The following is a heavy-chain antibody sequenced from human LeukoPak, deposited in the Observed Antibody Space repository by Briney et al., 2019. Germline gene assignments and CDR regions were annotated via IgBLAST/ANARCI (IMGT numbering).Heavy chain of an antibody. CDR1: GGTFSSYA. CDR2: IIPIFGTA. Sequence: SVKVSCKASGGTFSSYAISWVRQAPGQGLEWMGGIIPIFGTANYAQKFQGRVTITTDESTSTAYMELSSLRSEDTAVYYCARLYCSSTSCPAPGYFDLWGRGTLVTVSS. CDR3: ARLYCSSTSCPAPGYFDL. V-gene: IGHV1-69*05. D-gene: IGHD2-2*01. J-gene: IGHJ2*01.